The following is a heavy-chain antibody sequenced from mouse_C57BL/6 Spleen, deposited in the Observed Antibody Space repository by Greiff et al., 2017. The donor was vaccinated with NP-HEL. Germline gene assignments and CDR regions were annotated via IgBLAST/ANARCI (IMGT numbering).Heavy chain of an antibody. J-gene: IGHJ2*01. CDR3: ARKAYQYYFDY. CDR2: ISSGSSTI. Sequence: DVMLVESGGGLVKPGGSLKLSCAASGFTFSDYGMHWVRQAPEKGLEWVAYISSGSSTIYYADTVKGRFTISRDNAKNTLFLQMTSLRSEDTAMYYCARKAYQYYFDYWGKGTTLTVSS. D-gene: IGHD2-10*01. CDR1: GFTFSDYG. V-gene: IGHV5-17*01.